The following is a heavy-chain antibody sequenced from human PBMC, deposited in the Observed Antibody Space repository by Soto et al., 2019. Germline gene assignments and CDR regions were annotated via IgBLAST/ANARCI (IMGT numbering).Heavy chain of an antibody. CDR2: ISGGGVDT. CDR1: ESPFKNFG. CDR3: AKETAGIGVPLFDS. J-gene: IGHJ4*02. V-gene: IGHV3-23*02. D-gene: IGHD3-3*01. Sequence: EGRLLWPGGALLHPGGRWRLSCAASESPFKNFGLAGVGQAPGKGRGWVSGISGGGVDTFYVDSVKGRSIISRDNSRNTRYLQMSSLRVDDTAIYYCAKETAGIGVPLFDSWGQGTLVTVSS.